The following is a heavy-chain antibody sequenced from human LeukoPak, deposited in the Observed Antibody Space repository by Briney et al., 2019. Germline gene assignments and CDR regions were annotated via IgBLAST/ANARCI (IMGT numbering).Heavy chain of an antibody. J-gene: IGHJ5*02. Sequence: VKVSCKASGFTFTSYDINWVRQASGQGLEWMGWMNPNNGNTGYAQKFQGRVTVTRDTSISTAYMELRGLRSEDTAVYYCVRDGEGAAISVNYWFDPWGQGTLVTVSS. D-gene: IGHD2-2*02. V-gene: IGHV1-8*01. CDR2: MNPNNGNT. CDR3: VRDGEGAAISVNYWFDP. CDR1: GFTFTSYD.